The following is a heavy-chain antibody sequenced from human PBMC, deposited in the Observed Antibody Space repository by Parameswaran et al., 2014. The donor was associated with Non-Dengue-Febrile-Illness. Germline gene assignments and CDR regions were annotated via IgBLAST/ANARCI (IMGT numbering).Heavy chain of an antibody. CDR2: IYYSGST. CDR3: ARLEKELELLHYYYYMDV. CDR1: GGSISSSSYY. V-gene: IGHV4-39*01. J-gene: IGHJ6*03. D-gene: IGHD1-7*01. Sequence: YLTCTVSGGSISSSSYYWGWIRQPPGKGLEWIGSIYYSGSTYYNPSLKSRVTISVDTSKNQFSLKLSSVTAADTAVYYCARLEKELELLHYYYYMDVWGKGTTVTVSS.